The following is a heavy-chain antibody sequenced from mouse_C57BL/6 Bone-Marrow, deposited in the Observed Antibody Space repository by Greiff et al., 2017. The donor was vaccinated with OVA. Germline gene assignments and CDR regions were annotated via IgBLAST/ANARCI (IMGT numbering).Heavy chain of an antibody. D-gene: IGHD2-3*01. J-gene: IGHJ4*01. V-gene: IGHV3-3*01. CDR3: ARGYEYYALDY. CDR2: TFYGGFT. CDR1: GFSISSDCF. Sequence: EVKLMESGPSLVRPSQTLSLTCTVTGFSISSDCFCIWNRQLPENQQGYIGYTFYGGFTYYNPSLKSRTYITRYSSKNQFSLKLSSVSTEDTATYYCARGYEYYALDYWGQGTSVTVSS.